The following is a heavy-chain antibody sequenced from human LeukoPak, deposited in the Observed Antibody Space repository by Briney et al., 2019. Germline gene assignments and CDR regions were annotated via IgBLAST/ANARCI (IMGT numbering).Heavy chain of an antibody. D-gene: IGHD3-9*01. Sequence: GGSLRLSCAASGFTFSDYYMSWIRQAPGKGLEWVSYISSSGSTIYYADSVKGRFTISRDNAKNSLYLQMNSLRAEVTAVYYCARVKAGYDPLSWFDPWGQGTLVTVSS. J-gene: IGHJ5*02. CDR1: GFTFSDYY. CDR2: ISSSGSTI. V-gene: IGHV3-11*01. CDR3: ARVKAGYDPLSWFDP.